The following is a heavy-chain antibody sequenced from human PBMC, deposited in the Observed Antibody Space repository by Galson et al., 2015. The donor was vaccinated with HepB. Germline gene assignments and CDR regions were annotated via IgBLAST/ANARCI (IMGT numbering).Heavy chain of an antibody. D-gene: IGHD2-8*01. Sequence: SVKVSCKASGYTFTAYAMNWFRQAPGQGLEYMGWINTKTGTPAYAQGFTGRFVFSLDTSVSAAYLQISSLKAEDTGVYYCARDLYYEGISTLDYWGQGTLVTISS. CDR1: GYTFTAYA. CDR3: ARDLYYEGISTLDY. J-gene: IGHJ4*02. CDR2: INTKTGTP. V-gene: IGHV7-4-1*02.